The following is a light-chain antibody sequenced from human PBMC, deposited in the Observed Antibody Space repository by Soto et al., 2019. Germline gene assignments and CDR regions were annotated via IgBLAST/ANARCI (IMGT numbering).Light chain of an antibody. CDR1: QSISSSD. Sequence: EIVLTQSPGTLSSSPCERATLSFSASQSISSSDLAWYQHRPGQAPRLLIYAASSRVTGIPVRFSGSGSGTEFTLSISRLEHEDFAVYYCQQYGSSSWTFGQGTKVDI. J-gene: IGKJ1*01. CDR3: QQYGSSSWT. V-gene: IGKV3-20*01. CDR2: AAS.